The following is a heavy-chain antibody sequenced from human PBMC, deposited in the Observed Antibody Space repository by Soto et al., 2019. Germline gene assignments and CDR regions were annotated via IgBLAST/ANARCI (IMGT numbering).Heavy chain of an antibody. J-gene: IGHJ4*02. V-gene: IGHV3-7*03. CDR3: ARGAYYYGSGSYYSLDY. Sequence: EVQLVESGGGLVQPGGSLRLSCAASGFTFSSYWMSWVRQAPGKGLEWVANIKQDGSEKYYVDSVKGRFTISRDNAKNPLCLQMNSLRAEDTAVYYCARGAYYYGSGSYYSLDYWGQGTLVTVSS. D-gene: IGHD3-10*01. CDR1: GFTFSSYW. CDR2: IKQDGSEK.